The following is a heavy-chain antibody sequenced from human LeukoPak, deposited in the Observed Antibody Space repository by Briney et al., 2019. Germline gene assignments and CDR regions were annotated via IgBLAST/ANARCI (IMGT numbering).Heavy chain of an antibody. CDR3: ARVHNQALYGDPYYFDY. Sequence: PSETLSLTCTVSGGSISSSSYYWGWIRQPPGKGLEWIGSIYYSGNTYYNPSLKSRVTISVDTSKNQFSLKLSSVTAADTAVYYCARVHNQALYGDPYYFDYWGQGTLVTVSS. D-gene: IGHD4-17*01. V-gene: IGHV4-39*07. CDR2: IYYSGNT. J-gene: IGHJ4*02. CDR1: GGSISSSSYY.